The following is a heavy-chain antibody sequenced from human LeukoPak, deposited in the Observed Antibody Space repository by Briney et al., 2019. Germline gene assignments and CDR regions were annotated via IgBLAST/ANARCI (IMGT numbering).Heavy chain of an antibody. CDR2: FYSTGGT. CDR3: ARSTYCSGGSCSHNWFDP. J-gene: IGHJ5*02. D-gene: IGHD2-15*01. CDR1: GGSVSDYY. V-gene: IGHV4-59*02. Sequence: SETLSLTCTISGGSVSDYYWGWIRQSPGKGLEWIGYFYSTGGTTYNPSPKSRVTISADTSKNQFSLKLSSVTAADTAVYYCARSTYCSGGSCSHNWFDPWGQGTLVTVSS.